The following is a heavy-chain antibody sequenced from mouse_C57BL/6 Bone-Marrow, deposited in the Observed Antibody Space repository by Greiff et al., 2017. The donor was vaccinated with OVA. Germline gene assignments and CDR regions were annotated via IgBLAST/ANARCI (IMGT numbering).Heavy chain of an antibody. CDR1: GFTFSDYG. V-gene: IGHV5-17*01. CDR3: ARGSYYEYDGPWFAY. D-gene: IGHD2-4*01. J-gene: IGHJ3*01. Sequence: EVKLVESGGGLVKPGGSLKLSCAASGFTFSDYGMHWVRQAPEKGLEWVAYISSGSSTIYYADTVKGRFTISRDNAKNTLFLQMTSLRSEDTAMYYCARGSYYEYDGPWFAYWGQGTLVTVSA. CDR2: ISSGSSTI.